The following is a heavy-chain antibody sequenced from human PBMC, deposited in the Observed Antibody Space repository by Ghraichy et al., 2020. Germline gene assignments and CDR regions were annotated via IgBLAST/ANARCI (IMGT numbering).Heavy chain of an antibody. D-gene: IGHD3-3*01. V-gene: IGHV4-4*02. Sequence: SETLSLTCAVSGGSISSSNWWSWVRQPPGKGLEWIGEIYHSGSTNYNPSLKSRVTISVDKSKNQFSLKLSSVTAADTAVYYCARGRFLEWLVPGRPTNYYYYGMDVWGQGTTVTVSS. J-gene: IGHJ6*02. CDR3: ARGRFLEWLVPGRPTNYYYYGMDV. CDR2: IYHSGST. CDR1: GGSISSSNW.